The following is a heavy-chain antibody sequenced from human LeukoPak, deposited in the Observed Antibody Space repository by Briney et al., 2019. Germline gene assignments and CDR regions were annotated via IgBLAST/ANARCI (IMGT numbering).Heavy chain of an antibody. CDR2: IYYSGST. CDR1: GGSISSYY. J-gene: IGHJ5*02. D-gene: IGHD1-1*01. CDR3: ARRIRGNWNDFYWFDP. V-gene: IGHV4-59*01. Sequence: KPSGTLSLTCTVSGGSISSYYWSWIRQPPGKGLEWIGYIYYSGSTNYNPSLKSRVTISVDTSKNQFSLKLSSVTAADTAVYYCARRIRGNWNDFYWFDPWGQGTLVTVSS.